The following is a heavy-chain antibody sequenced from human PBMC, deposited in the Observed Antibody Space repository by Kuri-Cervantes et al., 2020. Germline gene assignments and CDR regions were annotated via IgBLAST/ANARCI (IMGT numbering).Heavy chain of an antibody. Sequence: ASVKVSCKASGYTFTSYGISWVRQAPGQGLEWMGWISTYSDNTNYAQKLQGRVTMTTDTSTSTAYMELRSLRSDDTAVYYCARDLRTTVTSYYGMDVWGQGTTVTVSS. CDR1: GYTFTSYG. D-gene: IGHD4-17*01. V-gene: IGHV1-18*01. J-gene: IGHJ6*02. CDR2: ISTYSDNT. CDR3: ARDLRTTVTSYYGMDV.